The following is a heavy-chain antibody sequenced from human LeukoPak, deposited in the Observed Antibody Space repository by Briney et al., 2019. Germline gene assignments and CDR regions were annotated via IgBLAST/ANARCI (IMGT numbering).Heavy chain of an antibody. CDR3: ARHYYDSSGSYYYFDY. J-gene: IGHJ4*02. CDR2: IYHTGDT. Sequence: SETLSLTCGVHGVSFSDYYWGWIRQSPGKGLEWIGEIYHTGDTHYNPSLQSRVTISVDTSKNQFSLKLSSVTAADTAVYYCARHYYDSSGSYYYFDYWGQGTLVTVSS. CDR1: GVSFSDYY. V-gene: IGHV4-34*01. D-gene: IGHD3-22*01.